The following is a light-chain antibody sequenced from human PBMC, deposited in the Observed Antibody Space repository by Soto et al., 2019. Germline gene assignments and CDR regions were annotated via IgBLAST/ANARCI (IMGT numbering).Light chain of an antibody. J-gene: IGKJ4*01. CDR1: QSVSGY. V-gene: IGKV3-11*01. Sequence: EIVLTQSPVTLSLSPGERAILSCKASQSVSGYLAWYQQKPGQAPRLLLYDVSNRATGIPARFSGSGSGTDFTLTISSLEPEDFAVYHCQQYENSVPLTFGGGTKVEI. CDR2: DVS. CDR3: QQYENSVPLT.